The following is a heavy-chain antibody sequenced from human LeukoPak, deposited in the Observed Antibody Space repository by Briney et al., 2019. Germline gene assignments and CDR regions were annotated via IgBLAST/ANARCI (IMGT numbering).Heavy chain of an antibody. V-gene: IGHV3-23*01. CDR3: AKAPRGGTMVRGVIEDYYFDY. J-gene: IGHJ4*02. Sequence: PGGSLRLSCAASGFTFSSYAMSWVRQAPGKGLEWVSAISGSGGSTYYADSVKGRFTISRDNSKNTLYLQMNSLRAEDTAVYYCAKAPRGGTMVRGVIEDYYFDYWGQGTLVTVSS. D-gene: IGHD3-10*01. CDR1: GFTFSSYA. CDR2: ISGSGGST.